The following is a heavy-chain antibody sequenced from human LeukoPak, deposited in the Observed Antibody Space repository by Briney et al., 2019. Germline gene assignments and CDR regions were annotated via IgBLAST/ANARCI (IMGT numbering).Heavy chain of an antibody. V-gene: IGHV4-34*01. CDR3: ARRDGGYRDFDY. J-gene: IGHJ4*02. CDR1: GGSFSGYY. Sequence: SETLSLTCAVYGGSFSGYYWSWIRQPPGKGLEWIGEINHSGSTNYNPSLKGRVTISVDTSKNQFSLKLSSVTAADTAVYYCARRDGGYRDFDYWGQGTLVTVSS. CDR2: INHSGST. D-gene: IGHD5-12*01.